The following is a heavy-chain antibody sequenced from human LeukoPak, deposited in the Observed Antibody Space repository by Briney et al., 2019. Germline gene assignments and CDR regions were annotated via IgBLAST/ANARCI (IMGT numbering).Heavy chain of an antibody. Sequence: ASVKVSCKASGYTFTSYDINWVRQATGQGLEWMGWMNPNSGSTGYAQKFQGRVTMTRNTSISTAYMELSSLRSEDTAVYYCARGLRWRWLQSYFDYWGQGTLVTVSS. CDR3: ARGLRWRWLQSYFDY. J-gene: IGHJ4*02. V-gene: IGHV1-8*01. CDR1: GYTFTSYD. D-gene: IGHD5-24*01. CDR2: MNPNSGST.